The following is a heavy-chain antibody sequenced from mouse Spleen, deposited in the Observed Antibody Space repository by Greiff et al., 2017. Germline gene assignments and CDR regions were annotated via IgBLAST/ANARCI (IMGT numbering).Heavy chain of an antibody. D-gene: IGHD2-5*01. J-gene: IGHJ2*01. CDR3: ARRSNSYYFDY. CDR1: GFAFSSYD. V-gene: IGHV5-12-1*01. CDR2: ISSGGGST. Sequence: EVKLMESGGGLVKPGGSLKLSCAASGFAFSSYDMSWVRQTPEKRLEWVAYISSGGGSTYYPDTVKGRFTISRDNAKNTLYLQMSSLKSEDTAMYYCARRSNSYYFDYWGQGTTLTVSS.